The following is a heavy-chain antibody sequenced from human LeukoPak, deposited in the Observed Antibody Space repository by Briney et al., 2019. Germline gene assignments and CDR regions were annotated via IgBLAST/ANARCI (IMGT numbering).Heavy chain of an antibody. CDR2: IRFDGSIK. V-gene: IGHV3-30*02. D-gene: IGHD4-17*01. Sequence: GGSLRLSCAASGFTFSTYAMHWVRQAPDKGLEWVAFIRFDGSIKNYADSAKGRFTISRDNSKDTLFLQMNSLRAEDTAVYYCVGGDDYGSSIRLPKFNWSELWGRGTLVTVSS. J-gene: IGHJ5*02. CDR3: VGGDDYGSSIRLPKFNWSEL. CDR1: GFTFSTYA.